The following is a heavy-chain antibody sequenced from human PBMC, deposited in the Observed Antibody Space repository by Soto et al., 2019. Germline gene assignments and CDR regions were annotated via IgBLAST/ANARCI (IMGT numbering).Heavy chain of an antibody. D-gene: IGHD1-26*01. Sequence: SETLSLTCNVSGGSISGYYWSWIRQSPGKGLEYIGYIYYRGSTNYNSSLKSRVTMSVDTSRNQFSLKMNSVTAADTAVYYCARQQLLPFYYALDVWGQGATVTVSS. CDR3: ARQQLLPFYYALDV. J-gene: IGHJ6*02. CDR2: IYYRGST. CDR1: GGSISGYY. V-gene: IGHV4-59*01.